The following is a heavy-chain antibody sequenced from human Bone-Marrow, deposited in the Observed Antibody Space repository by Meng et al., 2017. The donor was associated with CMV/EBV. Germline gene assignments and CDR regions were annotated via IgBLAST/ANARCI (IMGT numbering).Heavy chain of an antibody. V-gene: IGHV3-15*07. Sequence: FTFSNAWMNWVRQAPGKGLEWVGRIKSKTDGGTTDYAAPVKGRFTISRDDSKNTLYLQMNSLKTEDTAVYYCTTDSEVVVIPYHFDYWGQGTLVTVSS. D-gene: IGHD3-22*01. CDR2: IKSKTDGGTT. J-gene: IGHJ4*02. CDR1: FTFSNAW. CDR3: TTDSEVVVIPYHFDY.